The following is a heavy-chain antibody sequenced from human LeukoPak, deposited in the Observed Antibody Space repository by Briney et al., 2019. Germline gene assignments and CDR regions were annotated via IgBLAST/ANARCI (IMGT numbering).Heavy chain of an antibody. J-gene: IGHJ6*02. CDR1: GGTFSSYA. D-gene: IGHD3-9*01. Sequence: ASVKVSCKASGGTFSSYAISWVRQAPGQGLEWMGGIIPIFGTANYAQKFQGRVTITADESTSTAYMELSSLRSEDTAVYYCARGARYDILTGYPLYYYGMDVWGQGTTVTVSS. V-gene: IGHV1-69*13. CDR2: IIPIFGTA. CDR3: ARGARYDILTGYPLYYYGMDV.